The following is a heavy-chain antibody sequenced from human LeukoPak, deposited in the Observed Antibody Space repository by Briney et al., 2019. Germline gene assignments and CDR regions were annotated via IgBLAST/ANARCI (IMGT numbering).Heavy chain of an antibody. Sequence: SETLSLTCAVYGGSFSGYYWSWIRQPPGKGLEWIGEINHSGSTNYNPSLKSRVTISVDTSKNQFSLKLSSVTAADTAVYYCARDSGNDLGVVPAEGWFDPWGQGTLVTVSS. CDR2: INHSGST. D-gene: IGHD2-2*01. CDR3: ARDSGNDLGVVPAEGWFDP. CDR1: GGSFSGYY. J-gene: IGHJ5*02. V-gene: IGHV4-34*01.